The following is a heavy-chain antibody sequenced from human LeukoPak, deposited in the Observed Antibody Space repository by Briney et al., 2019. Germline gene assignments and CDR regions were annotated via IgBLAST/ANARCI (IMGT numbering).Heavy chain of an antibody. CDR3: ASKQQLVD. CDR2: ISWNSGSI. D-gene: IGHD6-13*01. J-gene: IGHJ4*02. Sequence: PDRSLRLSCAASGFTFDDYAMHWVRQAPGKGLEWVSGISWNSGSIGYADSVKGRFTIARDNAKNSLYLQMNSLRAEDTALYYCASKQQLVDWGQGTLVTVSS. CDR1: GFTFDDYA. V-gene: IGHV3-9*01.